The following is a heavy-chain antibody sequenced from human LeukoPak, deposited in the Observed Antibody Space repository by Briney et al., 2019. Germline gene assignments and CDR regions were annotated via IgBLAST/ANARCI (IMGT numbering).Heavy chain of an antibody. CDR3: ARDLGSGWQRNFDY. Sequence: ASVRVSCKASGYSFTSYGISWVRQAPGQGVEWMGWISAYNGNTNYAQKLQGRVTMTTDTSTSTGYMELRSLRSDHTAVYYCARDLGSGWQRNFDYWGQGTLVTVSS. J-gene: IGHJ4*02. CDR1: GYSFTSYG. CDR2: ISAYNGNT. V-gene: IGHV1-18*01. D-gene: IGHD6-19*01.